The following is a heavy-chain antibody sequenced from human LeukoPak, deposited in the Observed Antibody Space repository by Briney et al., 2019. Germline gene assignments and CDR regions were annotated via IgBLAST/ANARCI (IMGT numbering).Heavy chain of an antibody. J-gene: IGHJ4*02. CDR1: GGSFSGYY. CDR2: INHSGST. Sequence: PSETLSLTCAVYGGSFSGYYWSWIRQPPGKGLEWIGEINHSGSTNYNPSLKSRVTISVDTSKNQFSLRLSSVTAADTAVYYCARDLGLSLDYWGQGILVTVSS. D-gene: IGHD3-16*01. V-gene: IGHV4-34*01. CDR3: ARDLGLSLDY.